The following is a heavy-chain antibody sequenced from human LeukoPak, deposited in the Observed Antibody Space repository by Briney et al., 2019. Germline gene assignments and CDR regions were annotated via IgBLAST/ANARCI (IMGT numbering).Heavy chain of an antibody. CDR1: GDFIGSVS. CDR2: LFHSGDT. D-gene: IGHD3-22*01. V-gene: IGHV4-59*08. Sequence: SETLSLTCTVSGDFIGSVSWSWIRQPPGKGLECIGSLFHSGDTNYSPSLKSRLTISVDTSKKQLSLKLKSVTAADTAVYYCARLAFYYDRSGPADWYFDLWGRGTLVTVS. CDR3: ARLAFYYDRSGPADWYFDL. J-gene: IGHJ2*01.